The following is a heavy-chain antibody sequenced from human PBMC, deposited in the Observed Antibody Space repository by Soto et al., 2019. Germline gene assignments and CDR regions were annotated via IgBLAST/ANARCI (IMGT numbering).Heavy chain of an antibody. Sequence: SETLSLTCTVSGGSISSSSYYWGWIRQPPGKGLVWIGSIYYSGSTYYNPSLKSRVTISVDTSKNQFSLKLSSVTAADTAVYYCARPGPLDYDFWSGYYDYWGQGTLVTVSS. D-gene: IGHD3-3*01. CDR1: GGSISSSSYY. CDR2: IYYSGST. V-gene: IGHV4-39*01. CDR3: ARPGPLDYDFWSGYYDY. J-gene: IGHJ4*02.